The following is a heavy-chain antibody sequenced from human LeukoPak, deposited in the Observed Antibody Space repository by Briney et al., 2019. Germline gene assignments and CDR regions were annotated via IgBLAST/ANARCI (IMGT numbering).Heavy chain of an antibody. CDR3: ARGRSLYSSKSPGLDY. Sequence: SETLSLTCVVYGGSVSAYYWMWIRQPPGKGLEWIGEINHSGSTNNNPSLTSRVTISVDTSKNQFSLQLSSVTAADTAVYYCARGRSLYSSKSPGLDYWGQGRLVTV. J-gene: IGHJ4*02. CDR1: GGSVSAYY. D-gene: IGHD6-13*01. V-gene: IGHV4-34*01. CDR2: INHSGST.